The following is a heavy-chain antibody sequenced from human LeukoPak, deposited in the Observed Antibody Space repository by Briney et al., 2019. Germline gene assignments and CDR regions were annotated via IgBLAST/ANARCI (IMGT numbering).Heavy chain of an antibody. CDR3: ARDGPWGFVYYYYGMDV. CDR1: GFTFSSYA. J-gene: IGHJ6*02. Sequence: GGSLRLSCAASGFTFSSYAMHWVRQAPGNGLEWVAVISYDGSNKYYADSVKGRFTISRDNSKNTLYLQMNSLRAEDTAVYYCARDGPWGFVYYYYGMDVWGQGTTVTVSS. V-gene: IGHV3-30*04. CDR2: ISYDGSNK. D-gene: IGHD3-16*01.